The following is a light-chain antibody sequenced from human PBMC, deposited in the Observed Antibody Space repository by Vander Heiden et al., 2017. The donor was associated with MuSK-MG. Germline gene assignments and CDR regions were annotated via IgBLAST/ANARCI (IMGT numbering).Light chain of an antibody. Sequence: DIVMTQSPLSLPVTPGEPASISCRSSQSLLHSNGYNYLDWYLQKPGQSPQLLIYLGSNRASGVPDRFSGSGSGTDFTLKISRVEAEDVGVYYCMQALQTPITLGKGTRLEIK. CDR1: QSLLHSNGYNY. CDR2: LGS. V-gene: IGKV2-28*01. CDR3: MQALQTPIT. J-gene: IGKJ5*01.